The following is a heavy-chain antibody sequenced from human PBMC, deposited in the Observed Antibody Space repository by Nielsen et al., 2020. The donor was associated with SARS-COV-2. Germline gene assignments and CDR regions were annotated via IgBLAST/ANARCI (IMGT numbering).Heavy chain of an antibody. CDR2: IYPGDSDT. CDR1: GYRFISYW. CDR3: ARRGDYYDSSGY. D-gene: IGHD3-22*01. J-gene: IGHJ4*02. V-gene: IGHV5-51*01. Sequence: GESLKISRKASGYRFISYWIGWVCQMPGKGLEWMGIIYPGDSDTRYNSSLQGQVTMSVDRSSSTAYLQWRSLKASDTAIYYCARRGDYYDSSGYWGQGTLVTVSS.